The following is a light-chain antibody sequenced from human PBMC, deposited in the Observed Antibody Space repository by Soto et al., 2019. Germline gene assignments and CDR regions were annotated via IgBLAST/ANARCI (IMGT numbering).Light chain of an antibody. CDR2: GAS. V-gene: IGKV1D-12*01. J-gene: IGKJ4*01. CDR3: QQADSFPLI. Sequence: DIQMTQSPSSVSASIGDTVTITCRASQDISTLLAWYQQKPGKAPKLLIYGASTLESGVPSRFSGRGSGTDFTLTISSLQPEVFATYFCQQADSFPLIFGGGTKVEIK. CDR1: QDISTL.